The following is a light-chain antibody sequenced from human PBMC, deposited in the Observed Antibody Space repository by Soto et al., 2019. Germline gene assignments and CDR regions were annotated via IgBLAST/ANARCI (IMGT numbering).Light chain of an antibody. J-gene: IGKJ4*01. V-gene: IGKV3-20*01. CDR3: HQYARAPLT. CDR2: HAF. Sequence: EIVLTQSPGTLSLSPGERAALSCRASQSVGNNFLGWYQQKPGQSPRLIIYHAFNRASGIPDRFSGTASGTDFTLTISRLEPEDFAVYFCHQYARAPLTFGGGNKVEIK. CDR1: QSVGNNF.